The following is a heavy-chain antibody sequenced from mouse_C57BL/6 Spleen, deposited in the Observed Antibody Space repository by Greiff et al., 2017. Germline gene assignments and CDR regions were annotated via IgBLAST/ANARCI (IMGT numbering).Heavy chain of an antibody. J-gene: IGHJ2*01. Sequence: EVQLQQSGAELVRPGASVKLSCTASGFNIKDYYMHWVKQRPEQGLEWIGRIDPEDGDTEYAPKFQGKATMTADTSSNTAYLQLSSLTSEDTAVYYCTTGGYGTDFDYWGQGTTLTVSA. D-gene: IGHD2-1*01. CDR2: IDPEDGDT. V-gene: IGHV14-1*01. CDR3: TTGGYGTDFDY. CDR1: GFNIKDYY.